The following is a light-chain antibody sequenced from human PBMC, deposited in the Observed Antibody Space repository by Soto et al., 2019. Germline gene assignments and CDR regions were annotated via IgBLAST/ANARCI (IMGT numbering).Light chain of an antibody. Sequence: QSVLTQPPSVSEAPRQRVTISCSGTSSNIGNNAVVWYQQLPGKAPKLLIYYDDLLPSGVSDRFSGSKSGTSASLAISGLQSEDEADYYCAAWDDSLRGVVFGGGTKLTVL. CDR2: YDD. CDR1: SSNIGNNA. V-gene: IGLV1-36*01. CDR3: AAWDDSLRGVV. J-gene: IGLJ2*01.